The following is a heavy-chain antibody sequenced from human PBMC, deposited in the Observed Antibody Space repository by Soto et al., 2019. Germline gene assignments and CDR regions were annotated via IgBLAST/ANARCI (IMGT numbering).Heavy chain of an antibody. CDR3: ARAPGYDFWSGYIGWFEP. J-gene: IGHJ5*02. Sequence: SETLSLTCTVSGGSISSYYCSWIWQPPGKGLEWIGYIYYSGSTNYNPSLKRRVTISVDTPKNQFSLKLSSVTAADTAVSYCARAPGYDFWSGYIGWFEPCGQGTLVT. V-gene: IGHV4-59*01. D-gene: IGHD3-3*01. CDR1: GGSISSYY. CDR2: IYYSGST.